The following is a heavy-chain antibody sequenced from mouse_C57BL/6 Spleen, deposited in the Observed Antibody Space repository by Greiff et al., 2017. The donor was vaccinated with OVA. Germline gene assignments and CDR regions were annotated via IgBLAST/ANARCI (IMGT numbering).Heavy chain of an antibody. CDR2: IDPSDSYT. J-gene: IGHJ4*01. V-gene: IGHV1-69*01. Sequence: QVQLKQPGAELVMPGASVKLSCKASGYTFTSYWMHWVKQRPGQGLEWIGEIDPSDSYTNYNQKFKGKSTLTVDKSSSTAYMQLSSLTSEDSAVYYCARGLYDYDGYAMDYWGQGTSVTVSS. CDR3: ARGLYDYDGYAMDY. D-gene: IGHD2-4*01. CDR1: GYTFTSYW.